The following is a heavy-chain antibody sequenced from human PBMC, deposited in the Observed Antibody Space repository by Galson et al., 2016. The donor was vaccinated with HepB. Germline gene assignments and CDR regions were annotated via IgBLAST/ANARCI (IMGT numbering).Heavy chain of an antibody. D-gene: IGHD6-6*01. Sequence: TLSLTCSVSGASVSSGGYHWTWIRQSAGKGLEWVGRIFTYGSTNYNPSLRSRATVSLDTSKNQFSLRLDSMTAADSGIYYCATRISPRPFAIWGRGTMVTVSS. J-gene: IGHJ3*02. V-gene: IGHV4-61*02. CDR3: ATRISPRPFAI. CDR1: GASVSSGGYH. CDR2: IFTYGST.